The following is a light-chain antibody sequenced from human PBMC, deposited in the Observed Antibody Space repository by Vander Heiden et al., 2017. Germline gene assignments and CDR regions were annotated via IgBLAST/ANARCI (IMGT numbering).Light chain of an antibody. CDR2: GAS. Sequence: ELVMTQSPATLSVSPGERATLSCRASQSVSNSLAWYQQIPGQAPRLLIYGASTRATGVPARFSGSGSETEFTLTISSLQSEDFAVYYCQQYNDWPPSTFGPGTRLEIQ. CDR1: QSVSNS. J-gene: IGKJ2*01. V-gene: IGKV3-15*01. CDR3: QQYNDWPPST.